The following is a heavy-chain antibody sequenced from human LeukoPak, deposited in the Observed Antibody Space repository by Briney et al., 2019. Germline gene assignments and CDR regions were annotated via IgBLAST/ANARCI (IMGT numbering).Heavy chain of an antibody. CDR2: INGDGRRI. J-gene: IGHJ4*02. CDR3: ARDRPDGRTSFDY. V-gene: IGHV3-74*03. Sequence: AGGSLRLSCAASGFTFSSHWMHWVRQVPGKGLVWVSRINGDGRRITYADSVKGRFTISRDNAKNTLFLQMDSLRAGDTALYYCARDRPDGRTSFDYWGLGTLVTVSS. D-gene: IGHD1-14*01. CDR1: GFTFSSHW.